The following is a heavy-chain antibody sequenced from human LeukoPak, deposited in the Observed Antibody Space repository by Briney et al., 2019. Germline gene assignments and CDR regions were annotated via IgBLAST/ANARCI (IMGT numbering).Heavy chain of an antibody. V-gene: IGHV3-48*03. CDR2: ISSSGSTI. D-gene: IGHD6-19*01. Sequence: GGSLRLSCAASGFTFSSYEMNWVRQAPGKGLEWVSYISSSGSTIYYADSVKGRFTISRDNAKNSLYLQMSSLRSEDTALYYCARESERSGWYDYWGQGTLVTVSS. CDR1: GFTFSSYE. J-gene: IGHJ4*02. CDR3: ARESERSGWYDY.